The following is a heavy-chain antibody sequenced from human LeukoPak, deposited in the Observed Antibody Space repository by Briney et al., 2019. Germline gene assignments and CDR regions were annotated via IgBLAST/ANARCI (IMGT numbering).Heavy chain of an antibody. CDR1: GYTFTSYG. J-gene: IGHJ3*02. Sequence: EASVKASCKASGYTFTSYGISWVRQAPGQGLEWMGWISAYNGNTNYEQKLQGRVTMTTDTSTSTAYMELRSLRSDDTAVYYCARDRVPAAIWLDAFDIWGQGTMVTVSS. V-gene: IGHV1-18*01. CDR2: ISAYNGNT. D-gene: IGHD2-2*02. CDR3: ARDRVPAAIWLDAFDI.